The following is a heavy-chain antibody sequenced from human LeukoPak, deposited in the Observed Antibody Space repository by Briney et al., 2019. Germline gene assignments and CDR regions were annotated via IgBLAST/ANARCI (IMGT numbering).Heavy chain of an antibody. D-gene: IGHD3-9*01. V-gene: IGHV3-48*04. Sequence: GGSLRLSCAASGFTFSTYSMNWVRQAPGKGLEWVSYISSSSNTKYYTDSVKGRFTISRDNAKNSLYLQMNSLRAEDTAVYYCARDGIERYYDILTGYYTHRFFDYWGQGTLVTVSS. J-gene: IGHJ4*02. CDR3: ARDGIERYYDILTGYYTHRFFDY. CDR1: GFTFSTYS. CDR2: ISSSSNTK.